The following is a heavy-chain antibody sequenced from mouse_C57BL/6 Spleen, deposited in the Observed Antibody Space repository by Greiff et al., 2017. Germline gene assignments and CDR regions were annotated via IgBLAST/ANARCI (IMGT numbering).Heavy chain of an antibody. J-gene: IGHJ3*01. D-gene: IGHD3-2*02. V-gene: IGHV1-82*01. CDR2: IYPGDGDT. Sequence: VQLQQSGPELVKPGASVKISCKASGYAFSSSWMNWVKQRPGKGLEWIGRIYPGDGDTNYNGKFKGKATLTADKSSSTAYMQLSSLTSEDSAVXFCARRAAQASFAYWGQGTLVTVSA. CDR1: GYAFSSSW. CDR3: ARRAAQASFAY.